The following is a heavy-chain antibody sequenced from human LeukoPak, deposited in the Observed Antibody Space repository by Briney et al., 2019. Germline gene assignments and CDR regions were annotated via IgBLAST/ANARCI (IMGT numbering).Heavy chain of an antibody. CDR1: GFTFSSYA. CDR3: ARGSTGYCSGGSCRGALGFDY. Sequence: PGGSLRLSCAASGFTFSSYAVHWVRQAPGKGLEWVSVIYSGGSTYYADSVKGRFTISGDNSKNTLYLQMNSLRAEDTAVYYCARGSTGYCSGGSCRGALGFDYWGQGTLVTVSS. J-gene: IGHJ4*02. CDR2: IYSGGST. D-gene: IGHD2-15*01. V-gene: IGHV3-66*01.